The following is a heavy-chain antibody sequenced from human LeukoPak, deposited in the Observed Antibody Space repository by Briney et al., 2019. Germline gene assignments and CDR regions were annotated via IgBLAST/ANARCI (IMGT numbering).Heavy chain of an antibody. CDR1: GFTFSSYD. CDR3: ARTKPQQFDILS. J-gene: IGHJ4*02. D-gene: IGHD3-9*01. V-gene: IGHV3-23*01. CDR2: ISGSGGSI. Sequence: GGSLRLSCAASGFTFSSYDMNWVRQAPGKGLEWVSGISGSGGSIYSVDSVKGRFTVSRDNSKNTLYLQMNSLRAEDTAVYYCARTKPQQFDILSWGQGTLVTVSS.